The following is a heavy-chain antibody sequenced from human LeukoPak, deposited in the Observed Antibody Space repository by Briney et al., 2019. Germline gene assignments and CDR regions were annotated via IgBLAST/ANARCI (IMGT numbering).Heavy chain of an antibody. CDR3: ATTTYCSGGSCYDEYFQH. CDR1: GYSISSVYY. J-gene: IGHJ1*01. Sequence: SETLSLTCTVSGYSISSVYYWGWSRQPPGKGLEWIGTIYQSGSTNYNPSLKSRVTISEDTSKKQLSLKLSSVTAADTAVYYCATTTYCSGGSCYDEYFQHWGQGTLVTVSS. D-gene: IGHD2-15*01. V-gene: IGHV4-38-2*02. CDR2: IYQSGST.